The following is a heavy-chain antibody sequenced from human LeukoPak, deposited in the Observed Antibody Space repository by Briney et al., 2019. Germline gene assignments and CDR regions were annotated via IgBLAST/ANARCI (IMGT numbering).Heavy chain of an antibody. CDR3: ARSYGDYITGAYAFDV. Sequence: SETLSLTCTVSGGXXXNYYWXXXRXPPEKGLEWIGYIYYSGSTNYSPSLKSRVTISVDTSKNQFSLELTSVTAADTAVYYCARSYGDYITGAYAFDVWGQGTMVTVSP. D-gene: IGHD4-17*01. V-gene: IGHV4-59*08. J-gene: IGHJ3*01. CDR2: IYYSGST. CDR1: GGXXXNYY.